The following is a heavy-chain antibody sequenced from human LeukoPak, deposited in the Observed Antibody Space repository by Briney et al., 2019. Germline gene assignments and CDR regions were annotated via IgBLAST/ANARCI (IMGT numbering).Heavy chain of an antibody. Sequence: ASVKVSCKVSGYTLTELSMHWVRQAPGKGLEWMGGFDPEDGETIYAQKFQGRVTMTEDTSTDTAYMELSSLRSEDTAVYYCATGLPGYCSSTSCPFDYWGQGTLVTVSS. CDR1: GYTLTELS. V-gene: IGHV1-24*01. D-gene: IGHD2-2*01. CDR2: FDPEDGET. J-gene: IGHJ4*02. CDR3: ATGLPGYCSSTSCPFDY.